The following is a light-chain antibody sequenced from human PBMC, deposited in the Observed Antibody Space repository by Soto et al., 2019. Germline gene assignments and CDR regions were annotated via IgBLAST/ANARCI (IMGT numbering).Light chain of an antibody. CDR1: QSVDSY. J-gene: IGKJ5*01. CDR2: GAS. CDR3: QQRDSWPIT. Sequence: EIVLTQSPGTLALSPGERATLSCRASQSVDSYLVWYQQKPGQAPRLLIFGASNRATGIPARFSGSGSGTDFTLTINSLEPDDFAVYYCQQRDSWPITFGQGTRLEN. V-gene: IGKV3-11*01.